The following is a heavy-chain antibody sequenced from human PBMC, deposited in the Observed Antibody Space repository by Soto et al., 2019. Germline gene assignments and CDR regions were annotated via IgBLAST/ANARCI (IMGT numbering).Heavy chain of an antibody. CDR2: IYHSGST. J-gene: IGHJ4*02. CDR1: GGSISSVDYS. CDR3: ARGHDSNDN. Sequence: SETLSLTCAVSGGSISSVDYSWSWIRQPPGKGLEWIGYIYHSGSTYYNPSLKSRVTISIDSSKNQFSLKLTSVTAADTAVYYCARGHDSNDNWGQGTLVTVSS. V-gene: IGHV4-30-2*01. D-gene: IGHD3-22*01.